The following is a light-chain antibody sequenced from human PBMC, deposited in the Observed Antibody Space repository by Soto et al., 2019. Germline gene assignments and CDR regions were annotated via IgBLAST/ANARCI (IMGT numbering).Light chain of an antibody. CDR2: DVN. J-gene: IGLJ1*01. Sequence: ISSTGTSSDVGGYNYVSWYQQHPGKAPKLMAYDVNDRPSGVSDRFSGSKSGNTASLTISGLQAEEEDDYYCSSYTSSSAYVFGTGTKVTVL. CDR3: SSYTSSSAYV. CDR1: SSDVGGYNY. V-gene: IGLV2-14*04.